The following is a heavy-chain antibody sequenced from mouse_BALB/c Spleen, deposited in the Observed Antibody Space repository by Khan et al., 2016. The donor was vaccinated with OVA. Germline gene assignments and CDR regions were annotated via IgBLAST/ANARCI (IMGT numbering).Heavy chain of an antibody. J-gene: IGHJ2*01. CDR3: ARRGAGRATLDYFDY. CDR2: IYPGGGYT. CDR1: GYTFTNYW. D-gene: IGHD3-1*01. Sequence: QVQLKQSGAELVRPGTSVKMSCKAAGYTFTNYWIGWVKQRPGHGLEWIGDIYPGGGYTNYNEKFKGKATLTADPSSSPAYMQVSSLTSEDSAIFYGARRGAGRATLDYFDYWGQGTTLTVSS. V-gene: IGHV1-63*02.